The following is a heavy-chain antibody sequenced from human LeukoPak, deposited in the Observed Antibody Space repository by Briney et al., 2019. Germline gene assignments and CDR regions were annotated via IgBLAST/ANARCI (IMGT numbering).Heavy chain of an antibody. CDR1: GGSISSYY. D-gene: IGHD4-17*01. CDR3: ARLLTTVTTVYAFDI. J-gene: IGHJ3*02. Sequence: SQTLSLTCTVSGGSISSYYWSWIRQPPGKGLEWIGYIYYSGSTNYNPSLKSRVTISVDTSKNQFSLKLSSVTAADTAVYYCARLLTTVTTVYAFDIWGQGTMVTVSS. CDR2: IYYSGST. V-gene: IGHV4-59*08.